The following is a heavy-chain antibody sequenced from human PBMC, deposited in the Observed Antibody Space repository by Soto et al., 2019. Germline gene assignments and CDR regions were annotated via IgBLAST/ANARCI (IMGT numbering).Heavy chain of an antibody. Sequence: PSESLSLAGTVSGGSMSSSRYNWGWIPQPPGQGLEGIGSINYSGSSYYNPSLKGRVTISVDTPKNPFSLKLSSVTAADTAVYYCADRIAAASNWFDPWGQGTLVTVSS. V-gene: IGHV4-39*01. D-gene: IGHD6-13*01. CDR3: ADRIAAASNWFDP. CDR2: INYSGSS. CDR1: GGSMSSSRYN. J-gene: IGHJ5*02.